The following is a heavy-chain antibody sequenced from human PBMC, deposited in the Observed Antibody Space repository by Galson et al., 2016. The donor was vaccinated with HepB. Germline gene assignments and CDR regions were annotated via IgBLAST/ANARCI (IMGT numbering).Heavy chain of an antibody. V-gene: IGHV3-23*01. Sequence: SLRLSCAASGFTFSNYAVSWVRQAPGKGLEWVSGINGIGGSTFYADSVKGRFTISRDNSKNTLYLEMNSLRVEDTAVYYCAKDLEGSGWFHDAFDIWGQGTMVTVSS. D-gene: IGHD6-19*01. CDR3: AKDLEGSGWFHDAFDI. CDR1: GFTFSNYA. CDR2: INGIGGST. J-gene: IGHJ3*02.